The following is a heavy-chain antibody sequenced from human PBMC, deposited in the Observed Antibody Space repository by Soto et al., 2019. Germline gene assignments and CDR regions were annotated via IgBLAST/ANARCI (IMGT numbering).Heavy chain of an antibody. CDR3: TTLSYLYYDGMDV. V-gene: IGHV3-15*01. D-gene: IGHD2-2*01. J-gene: IGHJ6*02. CDR2: IKSKVDGGTA. Sequence: EVQLVESGGGLVKPGGSLRLSCEASGFTFSNAWMNWVRQGPGKGLEWLGRIKSKVDGGTADYVAATKGRFSISRDDLKNMLYLQMNSLKPDDTAVYYCTTLSYLYYDGMDVWCQGTTVTFS. CDR1: GFTFSNAW.